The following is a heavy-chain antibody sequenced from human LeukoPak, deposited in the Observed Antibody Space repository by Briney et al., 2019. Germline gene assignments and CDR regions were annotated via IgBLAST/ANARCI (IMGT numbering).Heavy chain of an antibody. CDR3: ARQWAPGYYYYYMDV. V-gene: IGHV1-69*05. J-gene: IGHJ6*03. CDR1: GGTFSSYA. D-gene: IGHD2-8*01. CDR2: IIPIFGTA. Sequence: ASVKVSCKASGGTFSSYAISWVRQAPGQGLEWMGGIIPIFGTANYAQKFQGRVTITTDESTSTAYMELSSLRSEDTAVYYCARQWAPGYYYYYMDVWAKGTTVTVSS.